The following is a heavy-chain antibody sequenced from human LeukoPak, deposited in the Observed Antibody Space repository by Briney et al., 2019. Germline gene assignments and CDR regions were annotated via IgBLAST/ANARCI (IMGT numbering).Heavy chain of an antibody. J-gene: IGHJ4*02. CDR1: GFTFSSYS. D-gene: IGHD3-22*01. CDR2: ISSNGVST. V-gene: IGHV3-64*01. CDR3: ARRASGFRQGYFDY. Sequence: GGSLRLSCAASGFTFSSYSMNWVRQAPGKGLEYVSAISSNGVSTYYVNSVKGRFTISRDNSKSTMYLQMGSVRAEDMAVYYCARRASGFRQGYFDYWGQGTLVTVSS.